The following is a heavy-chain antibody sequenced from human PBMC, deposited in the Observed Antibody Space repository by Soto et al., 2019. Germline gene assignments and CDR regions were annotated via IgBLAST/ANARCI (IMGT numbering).Heavy chain of an antibody. V-gene: IGHV3-74*01. CDR2: IDTDGSST. J-gene: IGHJ4*02. Sequence: GGSLRLSCAASGFTFSSYWMHWVRQAPGKGLVWVAHIDTDGSSTSYADSVKGRFTISRDNAKNTLYLQMNSVRAEDTAVYYCARHGYNYDGGYFDYWGQGTLVTVSS. D-gene: IGHD5-18*01. CDR1: GFTFSSYW. CDR3: ARHGYNYDGGYFDY.